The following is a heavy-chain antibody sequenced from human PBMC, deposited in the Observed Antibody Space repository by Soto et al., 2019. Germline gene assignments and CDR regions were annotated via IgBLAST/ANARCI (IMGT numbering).Heavy chain of an antibody. J-gene: IGHJ4*02. CDR2: ISAYNGNT. Sequence: ASVKVSCKASGYTFTSYGTSWVRQAPGQGLEWMGWISAYNGNTNYAQKLQGRVTRTTDTSTSTAYMELRSLRSDDTAVYYCARVXAATTIFGVLPRGPFDYWGQGTLVTVSS. V-gene: IGHV1-18*01. CDR3: ARVXAATTIFGVLPRGPFDY. CDR1: GYTFTSYG. D-gene: IGHD3-3*01.